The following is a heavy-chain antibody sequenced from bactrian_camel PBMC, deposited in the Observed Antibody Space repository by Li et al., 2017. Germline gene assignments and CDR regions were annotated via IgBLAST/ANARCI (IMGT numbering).Heavy chain of an antibody. CDR3: ATVGTVVADFAY. D-gene: IGHD6*01. CDR2: IYTADGGT. V-gene: IGHV3S6*01. CDR1: GFTFGNNW. Sequence: VQLVESGGGLVQPRGSLRLSCAASGFTFGNNWMHWVRQAPGKGLEWVSSIYTADGGTRSADSVKGRFTISRDNTKNMLYLQMNSLKSEDTALYYCATVGTVVADFAYWGQGTQVTVS. J-gene: IGHJ6*01.